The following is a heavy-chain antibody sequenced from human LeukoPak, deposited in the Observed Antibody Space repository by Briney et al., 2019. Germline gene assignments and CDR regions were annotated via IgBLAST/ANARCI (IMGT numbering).Heavy chain of an antibody. D-gene: IGHD2-2*01. Sequence: SETLSLTCAVYGGSFSGCYWSWIRQPPGKGLEWIGEINHSGSTNYNPSLKSRVTISVDTSKNQFSLKLSSVTAADTAVYYCARGTRTFDPWGQGTLVTVSS. CDR2: INHSGST. CDR1: GGSFSGCY. CDR3: ARGTRTFDP. V-gene: IGHV4-34*01. J-gene: IGHJ5*02.